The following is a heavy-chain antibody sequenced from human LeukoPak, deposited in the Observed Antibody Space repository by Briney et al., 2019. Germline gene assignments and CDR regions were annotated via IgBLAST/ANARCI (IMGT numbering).Heavy chain of an antibody. Sequence: NPGGSLRLSCAASGFTFSSYAISWVRQAPGQGLEWMGGIIPIFGTANYAQKFQGRVTITTDESTSTAYMELSSLRSEDTAVYYCARVYVDSYYDSSGYLPRGGDFDYWGQGTLVTVSS. V-gene: IGHV1-69*05. D-gene: IGHD3-22*01. CDR2: IIPIFGTA. J-gene: IGHJ4*02. CDR1: GFTFSSYA. CDR3: ARVYVDSYYDSSGYLPRGGDFDY.